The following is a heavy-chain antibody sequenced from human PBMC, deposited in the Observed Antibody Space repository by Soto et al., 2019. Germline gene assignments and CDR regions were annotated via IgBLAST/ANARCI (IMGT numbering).Heavy chain of an antibody. CDR2: IDSSGEK. J-gene: IGHJ5*02. D-gene: IGHD6-19*01. CDR1: GLSITDSEMG. Sequence: QVTLKESGPVLVKPTETLTLRCTVSGLSITDSEMGVSWIRQPPGQPLEWLAHIDSSGEKSYRTFLKSRLAISKDTSKSQIGLTMTNMDTADTATYYWARIHLAVAVRPWFDPGGQGIPVTVSS. V-gene: IGHV2-26*01. CDR3: ARIHLAVAVRPWFDP.